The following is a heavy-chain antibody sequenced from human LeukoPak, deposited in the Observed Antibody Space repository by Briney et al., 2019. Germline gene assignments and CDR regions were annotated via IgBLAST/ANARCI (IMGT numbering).Heavy chain of an antibody. V-gene: IGHV4-61*02. CDR3: ARSEIGYSSSWYSAEYFQH. CDR2: IYTSGST. D-gene: IGHD6-13*01. J-gene: IGHJ1*01. CDR1: GGSISSGSYY. Sequence: SQTLSLTCTVSGGSISSGSYYWSWIRQPAGKGLEWIGRIYTSGSTNYNPSLKSRDTISVDTSKNQFSLKLSSVTAADTAVYYCARSEIGYSSSWYSAEYFQHWGQGTLVTVSS.